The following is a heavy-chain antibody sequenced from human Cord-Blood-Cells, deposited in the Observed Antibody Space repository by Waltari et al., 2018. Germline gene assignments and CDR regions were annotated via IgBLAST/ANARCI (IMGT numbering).Heavy chain of an antibody. CDR2: IYYSGST. Sequence: QVQLQESGPGLVKTSETLSLTCTVSGGSISSYYLSWIRQPPGKGLEWIGYIYYSGSTNYNPSLKTRVTISVDTSKNQFSLKLSSVTAADTAVYYCARGRYYYDSSGLFDYWGQGTLVTVSS. D-gene: IGHD3-22*01. CDR1: GGSISSYY. V-gene: IGHV4-59*01. J-gene: IGHJ4*02. CDR3: ARGRYYYDSSGLFDY.